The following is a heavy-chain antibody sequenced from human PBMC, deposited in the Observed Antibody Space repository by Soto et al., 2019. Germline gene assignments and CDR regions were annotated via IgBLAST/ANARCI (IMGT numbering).Heavy chain of an antibody. CDR1: GFSLSNARMS. D-gene: IGHD3-10*01. CDR3: ARIRGWGWLGPNDY. J-gene: IGHJ4*02. CDR2: IFSNDAK. V-gene: IGHV2-26*01. Sequence: QVTLKESGPVLVKPTETLTLTCTVSGFSLSNARMSVSWIRQPPGKALEWLAHIFSNDAKSYSASLKSRLTIPKNTTKSQLVLTMTNMDPVDTATYYCARIRGWGWLGPNDYWGQGTLVTVSS.